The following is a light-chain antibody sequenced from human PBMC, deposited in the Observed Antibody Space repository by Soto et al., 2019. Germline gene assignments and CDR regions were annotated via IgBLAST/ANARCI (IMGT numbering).Light chain of an antibody. CDR2: EVS. V-gene: IGLV2-8*01. CDR3: SSYAGSNNLV. Sequence: QSALTQPPSASGPPGQSVTISCTGTSSDVGGYNYVSWYQQHPGKAPKLMIYEVSKRPSGVPDRFSGSKSGNTASLTVSGIQAEDEADYYCSSYAGSNNLVFGGGTKLNVL. J-gene: IGLJ2*01. CDR1: SSDVGGYNY.